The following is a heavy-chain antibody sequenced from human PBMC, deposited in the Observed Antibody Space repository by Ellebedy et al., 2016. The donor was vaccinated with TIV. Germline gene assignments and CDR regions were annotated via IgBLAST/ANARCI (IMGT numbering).Heavy chain of an antibody. CDR3: AVARGIRGVF. D-gene: IGHD3-10*01. J-gene: IGHJ4*02. Sequence: AASVKVSCKASGYTFVRYGLSWVRQAPGQGFEWLGIFSPGGGVTTYAQKLQGRVTMTSDTSTSTVYMELTSLRSDDTAVYFCAVARGIRGVFWGQGTLVTVSS. V-gene: IGHV1-46*04. CDR1: GYTFVRYG. CDR2: FSPGGGVT.